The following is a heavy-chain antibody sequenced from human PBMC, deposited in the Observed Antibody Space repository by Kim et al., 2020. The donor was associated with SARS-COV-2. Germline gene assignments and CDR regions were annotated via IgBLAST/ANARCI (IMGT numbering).Heavy chain of an antibody. V-gene: IGHV3-11*01. CDR3: AREVTTAAY. Sequence: TTIYYEDSVEGRFTISRDNAKNSLYLQMNSLRAEDTAIYYCAREVTTAAYWGQGALVAVSS. J-gene: IGHJ4*02. D-gene: IGHD4-17*01. CDR2: TTI.